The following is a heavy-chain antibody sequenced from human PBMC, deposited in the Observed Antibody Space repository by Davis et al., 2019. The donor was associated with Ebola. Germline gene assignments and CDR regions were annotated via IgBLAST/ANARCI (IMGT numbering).Heavy chain of an antibody. Sequence: GESLKISCAASGFTVSSNYMSWVRQAPGKGLEWVSVIYSGGSTYYADSVKGRFTISRDNSKNTLYLQMNSLRAEDTAVYYCTRGGMATPFDYWGQGTLVTVSS. D-gene: IGHD5-24*01. V-gene: IGHV3-53*01. CDR2: IYSGGST. CDR3: TRGGMATPFDY. CDR1: GFTVSSNY. J-gene: IGHJ4*02.